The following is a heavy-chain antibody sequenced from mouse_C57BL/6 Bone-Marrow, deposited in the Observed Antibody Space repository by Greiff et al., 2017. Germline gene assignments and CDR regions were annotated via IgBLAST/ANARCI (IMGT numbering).Heavy chain of an antibody. Sequence: VQLQQSGAELVRPGASVKLSCKASGYTFTDYYINWVKQRPGQGLEWIARIYPGSGNTYYNEKFKGKATLTAEKYSSNAYMQLSSLTSDDSAVYFCASLDYGSSWYFDVWGTGTTVTVSS. D-gene: IGHD1-1*01. CDR2: IYPGSGNT. CDR1: GYTFTDYY. V-gene: IGHV1-76*01. J-gene: IGHJ1*03. CDR3: ASLDYGSSWYFDV.